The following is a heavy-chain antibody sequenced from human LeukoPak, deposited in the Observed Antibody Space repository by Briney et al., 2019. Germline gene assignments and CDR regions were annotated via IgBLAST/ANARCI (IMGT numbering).Heavy chain of an antibody. CDR2: INPNSGDT. D-gene: IGHD2-21*02. J-gene: IGHJ4*02. Sequence: ASVKVSCKASGYTXTGYYMNWVRQAPGQGLEWMGWINPNSGDTNYAQKFQGRVTMTWDTSVGSAYMELSRLRSDDTAVYYCAREGDHDSLDYWGQGTLVTVSS. CDR1: GYTXTGYY. CDR3: AREGDHDSLDY. V-gene: IGHV1-2*02.